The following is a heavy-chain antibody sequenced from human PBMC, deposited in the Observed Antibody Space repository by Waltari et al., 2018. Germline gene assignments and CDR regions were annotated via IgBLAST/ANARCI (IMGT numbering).Heavy chain of an antibody. J-gene: IGHJ4*02. V-gene: IGHV4-38-2*01. D-gene: IGHD6-19*01. CDR3: ARRGRIAVAGTGDDY. CDR1: GYSISSGYY. Sequence: QVQLQESGPGLVKPSETLSLTCAVSGYSISSGYYWGWIRQPPGKGLEWIGSIYHSGSTYYNPSLKSRVTIAVDTSKNQFSLKLSSVTAADTAVYYCARRGRIAVAGTGDDYWGQGTLVTVPS. CDR2: IYHSGST.